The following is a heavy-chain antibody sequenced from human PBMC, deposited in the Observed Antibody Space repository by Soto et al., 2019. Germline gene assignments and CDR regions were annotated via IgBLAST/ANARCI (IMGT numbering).Heavy chain of an antibody. CDR2: ISTAGDT. CDR3: ARGGDRFDGMDV. Sequence: GVPIRVSCAASGLGFNGYCRHWVRQDPGKNLEWVAAISTAGDTYYLGSVKGRFTISREDAKNSLSLQMNSLRVGDTAVYYCARGGDRFDGMDVWGQGTTVTVSS. CDR1: GLGFNGYC. V-gene: IGHV3-13*01. D-gene: IGHD3-16*01. J-gene: IGHJ6*02.